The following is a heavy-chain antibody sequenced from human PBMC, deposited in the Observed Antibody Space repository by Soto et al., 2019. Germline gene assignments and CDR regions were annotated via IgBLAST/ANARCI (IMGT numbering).Heavy chain of an antibody. CDR2: IIPILGIA. Sequence: SVKVSCKASGGTFSSYTISWVRQAPGQGLEWMGRIIPILGIANYAQKFQGRVTITADKSTSTAYMELSSLRSEDTAVYYCARGDYHDTSGPFSDAFDVWGQGTMVTV. J-gene: IGHJ3*01. V-gene: IGHV1-69*02. CDR3: ARGDYHDTSGPFSDAFDV. D-gene: IGHD3-22*01. CDR1: GGTFSSYT.